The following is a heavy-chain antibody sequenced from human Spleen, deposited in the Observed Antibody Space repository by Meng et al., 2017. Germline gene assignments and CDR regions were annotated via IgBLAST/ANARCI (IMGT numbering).Heavy chain of an antibody. Sequence: ASVKVSCKASRYTFTGYYMHWVRQAPGQGLEWMGRINPKSGATDYAQKFQGRVTMTRDTSISTAYMELNRLRSDDTAVYYCARDRATVTNLYFYGMDVWGQGTTVTVSS. CDR1: RYTFTGYY. J-gene: IGHJ6*02. CDR3: ARDRATVTNLYFYGMDV. CDR2: INPKSGAT. D-gene: IGHD4-17*01. V-gene: IGHV1-2*06.